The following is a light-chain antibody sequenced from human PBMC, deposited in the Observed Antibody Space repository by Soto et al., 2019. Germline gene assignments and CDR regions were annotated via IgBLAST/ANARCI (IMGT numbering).Light chain of an antibody. CDR1: SSDVGGYNY. J-gene: IGLJ2*01. CDR2: EVS. CDR3: SSYTITATL. V-gene: IGLV2-14*01. Sequence: QSALTQPASVSGSPGQSITISCTGTSSDVGGYNYVSWYQLHPGKAPKLMVYEVSNRPSGVSNRFSGSKSGNTASLTISGLQAEDEADYYCSSYTITATLFGRGTKVTVL.